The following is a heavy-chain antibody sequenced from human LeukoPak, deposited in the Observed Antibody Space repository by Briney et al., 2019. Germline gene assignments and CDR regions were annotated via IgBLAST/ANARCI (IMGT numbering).Heavy chain of an antibody. CDR3: GRWAGSSTRDGFWSGPFNF. CDR2: ITSKFNII. Sequence: ASVKVSCKASGGTFNTSPLHWVRQAPGQGLEWMGGITSKFNIIKYAQKFQGRVTITADESTSTAYMELSGLRSGDTAMYYCGRWAGSSTRDGFWSGPFNFWGQGTLVSVSS. J-gene: IGHJ4*02. V-gene: IGHV1-69*13. CDR1: GGTFNTSP. D-gene: IGHD3-3*01.